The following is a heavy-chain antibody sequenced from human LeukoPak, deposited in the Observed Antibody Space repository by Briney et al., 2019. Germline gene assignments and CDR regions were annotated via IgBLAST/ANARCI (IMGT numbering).Heavy chain of an antibody. CDR1: GGTFSNYA. D-gene: IGHD6-13*01. J-gene: IGHJ4*02. CDR3: ARGGTAYPDY. CDR2: IIPIFGTA. Sequence: GASVKVSCKASGGTFSNYAISWVRQAPGQGLEWMGGIIPIFGTANYAQKFRGRVTITADKSTRTACMELSSLRSEDTAVYYCARGGTAYPDYWGQGTLVTVSS. V-gene: IGHV1-69*06.